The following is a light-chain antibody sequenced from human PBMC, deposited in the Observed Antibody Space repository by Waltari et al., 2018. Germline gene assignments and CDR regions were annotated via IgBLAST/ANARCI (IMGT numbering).Light chain of an antibody. Sequence: DIQLTQSPSSLSASVGDRVTITCRASQSISGSLNWYQQKPGKAPKLLIYAASSLQRGVPSRFSGSASGTYFTLTISSLQPEDFATYYCLQTYSTPLTFGGGTNVDIK. V-gene: IGKV1-39*01. CDR3: LQTYSTPLT. CDR2: AAS. J-gene: IGKJ4*01. CDR1: QSISGS.